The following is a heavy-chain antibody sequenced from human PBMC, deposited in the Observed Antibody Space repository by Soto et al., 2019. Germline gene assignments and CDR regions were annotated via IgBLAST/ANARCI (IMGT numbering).Heavy chain of an antibody. V-gene: IGHV1-18*01. CDR2: ISAYNGNT. Sequence: QVQLVQSGAEVKKPGASVKVSCKASGYTFTSYGISWVRQAPGQGLEWMGWISAYNGNTNYAQKFQGRVTMTTDTSTSTAYMELRSLRSDDTAVYYCARGGKYCTNGVCFFYGMDIWGHETTVTVSS. CDR3: ARGGKYCTNGVCFFYGMDI. J-gene: IGHJ6*02. CDR1: GYTFTSYG. D-gene: IGHD2-8*01.